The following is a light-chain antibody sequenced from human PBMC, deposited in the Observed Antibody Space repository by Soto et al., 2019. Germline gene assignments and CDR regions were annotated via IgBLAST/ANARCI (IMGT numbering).Light chain of an antibody. CDR1: QSISSW. CDR2: DAS. V-gene: IGKV1-5*01. CDR3: QQYNSYPRT. Sequence: DIQMTQSPSTLSASVGDRVPITCRASQSISSWLAWYQQKPGKAPKLLIYDASSLESGVPSRFSGSGSGTEFTLTISSPQPDDFATYYCQQYNSYPRTFGQGTKVDIK. J-gene: IGKJ1*01.